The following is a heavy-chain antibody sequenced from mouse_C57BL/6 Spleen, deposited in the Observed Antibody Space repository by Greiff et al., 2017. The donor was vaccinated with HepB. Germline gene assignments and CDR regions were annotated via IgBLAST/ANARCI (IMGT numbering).Heavy chain of an antibody. Sequence: VQLQQSGPELVKPGASVKIPCKASGYTFTDYNMDWVKQSHGKSLEWIGDINPNNGGTIYNQKFKGKATLTVDKSSSTAYMELRSLTSEDTAVYYCARRSNYAGDDWGQGTTLTVSS. CDR3: ARRSNYAGDD. D-gene: IGHD2-5*01. J-gene: IGHJ2*01. CDR1: GYTFTDYN. V-gene: IGHV1-18*01. CDR2: INPNNGGT.